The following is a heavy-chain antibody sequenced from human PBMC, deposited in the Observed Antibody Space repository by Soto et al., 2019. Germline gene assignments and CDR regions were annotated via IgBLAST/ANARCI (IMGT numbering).Heavy chain of an antibody. CDR1: GFTFSSYW. CDR3: TTRDIVVVPAAGGYMDV. J-gene: IGHJ6*03. CDR2: INSGGSST. Sequence: GGSLRLSCAASGFTFSSYWMHWVRQAPGKGLVWVSRINSGGSSTSYADSVKGRFTISRDDSKNTLYLQMNSLKTEDTAVYYCTTRDIVVVPAAGGYMDVWGKGTTVTVSS. D-gene: IGHD2-2*01. V-gene: IGHV3-74*01.